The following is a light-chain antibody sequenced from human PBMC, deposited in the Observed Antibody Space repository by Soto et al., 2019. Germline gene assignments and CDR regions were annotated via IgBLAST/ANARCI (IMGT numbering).Light chain of an antibody. V-gene: IGKV3-11*01. Sequence: EIVLTQSPATLSLSPGERTTLSCRASHSADTYLAWYQHKPGQAPRLLIHDASIGATGVPARFSGSGSGTDFTLTISSLEPEDFAVYYCQHRYGFTFGPGTKVDIK. CDR3: QHRYGFT. CDR2: DAS. CDR1: HSADTY. J-gene: IGKJ3*01.